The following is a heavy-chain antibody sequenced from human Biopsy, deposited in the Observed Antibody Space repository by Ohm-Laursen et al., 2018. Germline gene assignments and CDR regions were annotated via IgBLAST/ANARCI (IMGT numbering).Heavy chain of an antibody. D-gene: IGHD6-19*01. CDR1: GGSISSYY. CDR2: INHRGYT. Sequence: TLSLTCPVSGGSISSYYWNWIRQPPGKGLEWIGEINHRGYTDYNASLKGRVSISVDTSKNQLSLNLTSVTAADTAVFYCARSGQWARYYFDYWGHGTLVTVSP. J-gene: IGHJ4*01. V-gene: IGHV4-34*01. CDR3: ARSGQWARYYFDY.